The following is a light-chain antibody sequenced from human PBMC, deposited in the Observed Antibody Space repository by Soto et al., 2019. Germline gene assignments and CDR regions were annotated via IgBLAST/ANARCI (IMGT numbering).Light chain of an antibody. V-gene: IGLV2-14*01. CDR1: TSDVGTYNY. Sequence: SVLTQPASVSGSPGQSITFSCIGTTSDVGTYNYVSWYQQYPGKAPKLMIYEVSNRPSGVSNRFSGSKSGNTASLTISGLQAEDEADYYCSSYTSSSTLVFGTGTKVTV. CDR3: SSYTSSSTLV. CDR2: EVS. J-gene: IGLJ1*01.